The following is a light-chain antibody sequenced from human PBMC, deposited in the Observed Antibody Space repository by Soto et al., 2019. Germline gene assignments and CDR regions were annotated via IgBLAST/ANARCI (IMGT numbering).Light chain of an antibody. Sequence: EIVLTQSPGTLSLSPGERTTLSCRASQSVSSTYLASYQQKPGQAPRLLIYGTSSRATGIPDRFSGSGSGTDFTLTISRLEPEDFAVYYCQQYGSSPAVTFGGGTKVDIK. CDR1: QSVSSTY. CDR3: QQYGSSPAVT. CDR2: GTS. J-gene: IGKJ4*01. V-gene: IGKV3-20*01.